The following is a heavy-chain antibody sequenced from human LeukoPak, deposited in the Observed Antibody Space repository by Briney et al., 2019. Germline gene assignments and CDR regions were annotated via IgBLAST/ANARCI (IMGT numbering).Heavy chain of an antibody. Sequence: GGSLRLSCAASGFTFSSYAMSWVRPAPGKGLEWVSAISGSGGSTYYADSVKGRFTISRDNSKNTLYLQMNSLRAEDTAVYYCAKAPVTTCSGAYCYPFDYWGQGTLVTVSS. V-gene: IGHV3-23*01. CDR3: AKAPVTTCSGAYCYPFDY. CDR1: GFTFSSYA. J-gene: IGHJ4*02. CDR2: ISGSGGST. D-gene: IGHD2-21*01.